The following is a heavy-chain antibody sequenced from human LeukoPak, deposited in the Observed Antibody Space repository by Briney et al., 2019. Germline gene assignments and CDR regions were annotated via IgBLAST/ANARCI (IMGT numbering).Heavy chain of an antibody. J-gene: IGHJ4*02. D-gene: IGHD3-16*02. CDR3: ARDFFAFGGVIALLDY. V-gene: IGHV3-7*01. CDR2: IKLDGSEK. CDR1: GFTFSSYW. Sequence: PGGSLRLSCAASGFTFSSYWMSSVRQAPGKGLEWVANIKLDGSEKYYVDSVKGRFTISRDNAKKSLYLQMNSLRDEDTAVYYCARDFFAFGGVIALLDYWGQGTLGTVSA.